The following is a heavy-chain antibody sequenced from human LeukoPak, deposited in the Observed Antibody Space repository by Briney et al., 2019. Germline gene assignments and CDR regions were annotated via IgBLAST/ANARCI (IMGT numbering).Heavy chain of an antibody. CDR3: ATPFGMDV. V-gene: IGHV4-34*01. Sequence: SETLSLTCAVYGGSFSGYYWSWIRQPPGKGLEWIGEINHSGSTNYNPSLKSRVTISVDTSKNQFSLKLSSVTAADTAVYYCATPFGMDVWGQGTTVTVSS. J-gene: IGHJ6*02. CDR1: GGSFSGYY. CDR2: INHSGST.